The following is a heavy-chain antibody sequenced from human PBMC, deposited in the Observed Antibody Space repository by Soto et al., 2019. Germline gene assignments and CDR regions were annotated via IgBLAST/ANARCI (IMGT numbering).Heavy chain of an antibody. CDR2: IIPILGIA. CDR3: ARGYCSGGSCYSGNYYYYYYYMDV. Sequence: QVQLVQSGAEVKKPGSSVKVSCKASGGTFSSYTISWVRQAPGHGLEWMGRIIPILGIANYAQKFQGRVTITADKSTSTAYMELSSLRSEDTAVYYCARGYCSGGSCYSGNYYYYYYYMDVWGKGTTVTVSS. J-gene: IGHJ6*03. V-gene: IGHV1-69*02. CDR1: GGTFSSYT. D-gene: IGHD2-15*01.